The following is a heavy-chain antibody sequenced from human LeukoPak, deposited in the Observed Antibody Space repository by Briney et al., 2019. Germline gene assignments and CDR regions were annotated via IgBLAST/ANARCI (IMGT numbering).Heavy chain of an antibody. Sequence: ASVKASCKASGYTFTGYYMHWVRQAPGQGLEWMGWINPNSGGTNYAQKFQGRVTMTRDTSISTAYMELSRLRSDDTAVYYCARNYYYDSTDAFDIWGQGTMVTVSS. CDR1: GYTFTGYY. CDR3: ARNYYYDSTDAFDI. CDR2: INPNSGGT. J-gene: IGHJ3*02. V-gene: IGHV1-2*02. D-gene: IGHD3-22*01.